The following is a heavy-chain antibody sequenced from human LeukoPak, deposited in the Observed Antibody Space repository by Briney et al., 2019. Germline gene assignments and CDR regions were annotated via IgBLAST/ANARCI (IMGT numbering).Heavy chain of an antibody. J-gene: IGHJ3*02. CDR3: SCAAAGTWRIDI. V-gene: IGHV4-61*02. CDR2: IYTSGST. Sequence: KTSETLSLTCTVSGGSISSGSYYWSWIRQPAGKGLEWIGRIYTSGSTNYNPSRKSRVTISVDTSKNHFSLKLSSVTAADTAVYYCSCAAAGTWRIDIWGQGTMVTVSS. CDR1: GGSISSGSYY. D-gene: IGHD6-13*01.